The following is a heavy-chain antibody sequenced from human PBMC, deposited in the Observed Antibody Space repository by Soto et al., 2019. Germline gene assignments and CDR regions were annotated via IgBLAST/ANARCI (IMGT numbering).Heavy chain of an antibody. Sequence: ASVKVSCKASGYTFTSYAMHWVRQAPGQRLEWMGWINAGNGNTKYSQKFQGRVTITRDTSASTAYMELSSLRSEDTAVYYCARDWVVAATAKYDYWGQGTMVTVYS. CDR1: GYTFTSYA. CDR2: INAGNGNT. D-gene: IGHD2-15*01. CDR3: ARDWVVAATAKYDY. V-gene: IGHV1-3*01. J-gene: IGHJ4*02.